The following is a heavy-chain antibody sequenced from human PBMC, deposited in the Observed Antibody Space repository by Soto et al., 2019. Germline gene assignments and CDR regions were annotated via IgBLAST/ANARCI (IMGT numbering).Heavy chain of an antibody. J-gene: IGHJ4*02. Sequence: ASVKVSCKASGYTFTSYGISWVRQAPGQGLEWMGWINPYNGNTKYAQKLQGRVTMTTDTSTSTAYMELRSLRADDMALYYCAREGSPGTNDCWGQGTLVTVSS. CDR2: INPYNGNT. V-gene: IGHV1-18*03. CDR3: AREGSPGTNDC. D-gene: IGHD1-1*01. CDR1: GYTFTSYG.